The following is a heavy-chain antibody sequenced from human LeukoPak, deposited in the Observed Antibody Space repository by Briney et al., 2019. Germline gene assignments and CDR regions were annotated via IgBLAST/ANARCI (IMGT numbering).Heavy chain of an antibody. Sequence: GGSLRLSCAASGLPFSNVWMSWVRHVPGKGLEWVGRIKSKTDGGTIDYAATVKGRFTISRDDSKTTLFLQMNSLKTEDTAIYYCAYGYNYVKRVWGQGTLVTVSS. CDR1: GLPFSNVW. CDR3: AYGYNYVKRV. D-gene: IGHD1-1*01. J-gene: IGHJ4*02. CDR2: IKSKTDGGTI. V-gene: IGHV3-15*01.